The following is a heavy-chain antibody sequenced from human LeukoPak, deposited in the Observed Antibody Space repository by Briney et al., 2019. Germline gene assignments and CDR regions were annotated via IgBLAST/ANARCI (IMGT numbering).Heavy chain of an antibody. V-gene: IGHV3-30*18. D-gene: IGHD3-22*01. Sequence: GKSLRLSCAVSVFNFSSFGMHWVRQAPGKGLEWLAFILFDGSNTCYADSVKGRFTISRDNSKNTLYLHVNSLRADDTAVYYCAKGRAKYYYDSTAYYILDFWGQGTLVTVSS. CDR1: VFNFSSFG. CDR2: ILFDGSNT. CDR3: AKGRAKYYYDSTAYYILDF. J-gene: IGHJ4*02.